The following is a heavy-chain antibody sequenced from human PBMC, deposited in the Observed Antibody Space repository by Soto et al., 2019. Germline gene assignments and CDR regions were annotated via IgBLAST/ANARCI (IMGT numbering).Heavy chain of an antibody. CDR1: GFTVSSNY. J-gene: IGHJ6*02. Sequence: PGGSLRLSCAASGFTVSSNYMSWVRQAPGKGLEWVSVIYSGGSTYYADSVKGRFTISRDNSKNTLYLQMNSLRAEDTAVYYCARPQHTHTYYYGSAFKYGMDVWGQGTTVTVSS. CDR3: ARPQHTHTYYYGSAFKYGMDV. V-gene: IGHV3-66*01. D-gene: IGHD3-10*01. CDR2: IYSGGST.